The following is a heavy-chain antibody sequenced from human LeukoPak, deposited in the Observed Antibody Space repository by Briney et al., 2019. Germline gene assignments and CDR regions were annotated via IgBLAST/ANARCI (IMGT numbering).Heavy chain of an antibody. CDR1: GFTFENYW. CDR3: ARWAGVTDC. CDR2: IKQDGSVE. V-gene: IGHV3-7*01. Sequence: GSLRLSCAASGFTFENYWMSWVRQAPGKGPEWVAHIKQDGSVEHYLDSVKGRFTISRDNAKSSVILQMTSLRAEDTAVYYCARWAGVTDCWGQGTLVTVSS. J-gene: IGHJ4*02. D-gene: IGHD3-10*01.